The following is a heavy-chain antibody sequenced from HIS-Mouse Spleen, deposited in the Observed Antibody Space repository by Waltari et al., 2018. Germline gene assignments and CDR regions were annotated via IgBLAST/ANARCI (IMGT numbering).Heavy chain of an antibody. CDR3: ARASINSRYYYYGMDV. CDR1: GFTVSSNY. V-gene: IGHV3-53*01. Sequence: EVQLVESGGGLIQPGGSLRLSCAASGFTVSSNYMSWVRQAPGKGLEWVSVIYSGDSTVYAESVKGRFTISRDNSKNTLYLQMNSLRAEDTAVYYCARASINSRYYYYGMDVWGQGTTVTVSS. D-gene: IGHD1-20*01. J-gene: IGHJ6*02. CDR2: IYSGDST.